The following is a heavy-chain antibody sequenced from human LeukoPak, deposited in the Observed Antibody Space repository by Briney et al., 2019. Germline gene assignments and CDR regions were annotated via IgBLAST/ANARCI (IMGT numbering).Heavy chain of an antibody. CDR1: GYTFTSYY. J-gene: IGHJ4*02. Sequence: ASVKVSCKASGYTFTSYYMHWVRQAPGQGLEWMGIINPSGGSTSYAQKFQGRVTMTRDTSTSTVYMELSSLRSEDTAVYYCARDPSTRNYYDSSGYHYFDYWGQGTLVTVSS. D-gene: IGHD3-22*01. V-gene: IGHV1-46*01. CDR3: ARDPSTRNYYDSSGYHYFDY. CDR2: INPSGGST.